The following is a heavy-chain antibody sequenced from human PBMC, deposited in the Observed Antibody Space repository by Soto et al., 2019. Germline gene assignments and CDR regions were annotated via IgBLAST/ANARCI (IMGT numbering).Heavy chain of an antibody. CDR3: AKEAPEAPIVPNDAFDI. D-gene: IGHD6-6*01. CDR1: GFTVSSNY. J-gene: IGHJ3*02. CDR2: ISSGGSA. Sequence: PGGSLRLSCAASGFTVSSNYMSWVRQAPGKGLDWVSIISSGGSAYYADSVKGRFTISRDNSKNTLYLQMNSLRAEDTAVYYCAKEAPEAPIVPNDAFDIWGQGTMVTVSS. V-gene: IGHV3-66*01.